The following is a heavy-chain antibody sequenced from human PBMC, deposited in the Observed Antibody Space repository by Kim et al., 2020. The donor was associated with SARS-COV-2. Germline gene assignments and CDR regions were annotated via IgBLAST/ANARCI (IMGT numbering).Heavy chain of an antibody. CDR3: AKKNPPDL. V-gene: IGHV3-30-3*02. CDR2: GRTK. J-gene: IGHJ2*01. Sequence: GRTKYYADPVRGRFPISRDNAKNPLYLQMNSLRAEDTAVYYCAKKNPPDLWGRGTLVTVSS.